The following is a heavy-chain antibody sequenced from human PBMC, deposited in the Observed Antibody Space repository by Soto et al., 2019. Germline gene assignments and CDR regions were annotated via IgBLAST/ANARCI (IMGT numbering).Heavy chain of an antibody. CDR2: IYHSGST. J-gene: IGHJ6*02. Sequence: PSETLSLTCAVSGGSISSSNWWSWVRQPPGKGLEWIGEIYHSGSTNYNPSLKSRVTISVDKSKNQFPLKLSSVTAADTAVYYCARSDSGSYDYYYYGMAVWGQGTKVTVSS. CDR3: ARSDSGSYDYYYYGMAV. CDR1: GGSISSSNW. V-gene: IGHV4-4*02. D-gene: IGHD6-19*01.